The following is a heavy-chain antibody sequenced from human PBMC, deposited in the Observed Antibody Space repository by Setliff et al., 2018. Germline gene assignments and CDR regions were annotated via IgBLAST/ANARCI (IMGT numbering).Heavy chain of an antibody. V-gene: IGHV3-74*01. CDR3: ARGPWKHSAYYYYYYMDV. CDR2: INSDGSTT. J-gene: IGHJ6*03. Sequence: GGSLRLSCAASGFTFSSYWMHWVRQVPGKGLVWVSRINSDGSTTNYADSVKGRFTISRDNAKNTLYLQMNSLRAEDTAVYYCARGPWKHSAYYYYYYMDVWGKGTTVTVSS. D-gene: IGHD1-1*01. CDR1: GFTFSSYW.